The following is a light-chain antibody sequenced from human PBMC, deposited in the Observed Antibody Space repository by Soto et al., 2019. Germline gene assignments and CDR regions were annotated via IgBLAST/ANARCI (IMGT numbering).Light chain of an antibody. J-gene: IGLJ1*01. V-gene: IGLV2-11*01. CDR2: DVT. Sequence: QSALTQPRSVSGSPGQSVTISCTGTSSDVGGYNFVSWYQQHPGRAPKLIISDVTKRPSGFPDRFFGSKFGNTASLTISALQAEDEADYYCCSYAGPCIPFVFGTGTKLTVL. CDR3: CSYAGPCIPFV. CDR1: SSDVGGYNF.